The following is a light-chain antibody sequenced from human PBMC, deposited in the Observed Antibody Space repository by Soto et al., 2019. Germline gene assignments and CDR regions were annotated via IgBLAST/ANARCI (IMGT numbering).Light chain of an antibody. Sequence: IGCPQPADTLSFSPRDRAALSCRASLSVSGDYLAWYQQKPGQAPRLLFYSASSRATGIPDRFSGSGSGTDFTLTISRLEPEDFAVYYCHQYGYSPGIACGGGTKADIK. CDR3: HQYGYSPGIA. J-gene: IGKJ4*01. CDR2: SAS. V-gene: IGKV3-20*01. CDR1: LSVSGDY.